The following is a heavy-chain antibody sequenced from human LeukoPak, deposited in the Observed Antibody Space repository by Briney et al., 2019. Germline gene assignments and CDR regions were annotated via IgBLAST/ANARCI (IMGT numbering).Heavy chain of an antibody. D-gene: IGHD2-8*01. Sequence: SETLSLTCTVSGGSISTYYWGWIRQPPGKGLEWIGSIYHSGSTYYNPSLKSRVTISVDTSKNQFSLKLSSVTAADTAVYYCARDGGGVYAISYYYYYMDVWGKGTTVTVSS. CDR2: IYHSGST. CDR3: ARDGGGVYAISYYYYYMDV. V-gene: IGHV4-38-2*02. CDR1: GGSISTYY. J-gene: IGHJ6*03.